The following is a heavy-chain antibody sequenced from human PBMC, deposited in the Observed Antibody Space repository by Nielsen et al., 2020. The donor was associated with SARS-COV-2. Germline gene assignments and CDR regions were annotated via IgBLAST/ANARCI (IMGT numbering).Heavy chain of an antibody. Sequence: GGSLTLSCAASGFTFSSFEMNWVRQAPGKGLEWVSVISGSGGSTYYADSVKGRFTISRDNSQNTLYLQMNSLRAEDTAVYYCAKGDGDSWSPFLYVDPWGQGTLVTVSS. CDR2: ISGSGGST. J-gene: IGHJ5*02. D-gene: IGHD6-13*01. CDR1: GFTFSSFE. CDR3: AKGDGDSWSPFLYVDP. V-gene: IGHV3-23*01.